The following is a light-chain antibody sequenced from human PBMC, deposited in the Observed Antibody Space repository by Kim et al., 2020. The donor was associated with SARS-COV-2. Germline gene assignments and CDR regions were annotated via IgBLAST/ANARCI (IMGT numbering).Light chain of an antibody. J-gene: IGLJ3*02. CDR3: QTWGTGIG. V-gene: IGLV4-69*01. Sequence: GASVKLTCNLSSGHSSYAIEWHQQQPEKGPRYLMKLNSDGSHSKGDGIPDRFSGSSSGAERYLTISSLQSEDEADYYCQTWGTGIGFGGGTQLTVL. CDR1: SGHSSYA. CDR2: LNSDGSH.